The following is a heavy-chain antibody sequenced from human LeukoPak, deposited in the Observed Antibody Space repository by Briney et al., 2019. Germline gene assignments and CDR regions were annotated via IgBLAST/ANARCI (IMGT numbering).Heavy chain of an antibody. Sequence: ASVKASCKASGYTFTGYYMHWVRQAPGQGLEWMGIINPSGASTNYAQKFQGRVNMTRDTSTNTVYMELGSLRSEDTAVYYCARVAAAGFAYDKFDPWGQGTLVTVSS. CDR2: INPSGAST. D-gene: IGHD6-13*01. J-gene: IGHJ5*02. CDR1: GYTFTGYY. CDR3: ARVAAAGFAYDKFDP. V-gene: IGHV1-46*01.